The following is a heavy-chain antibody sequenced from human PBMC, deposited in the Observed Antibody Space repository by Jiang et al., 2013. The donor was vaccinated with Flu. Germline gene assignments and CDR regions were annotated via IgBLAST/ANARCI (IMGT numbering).Heavy chain of an antibody. CDR1: GGSFSGYY. D-gene: IGHD3-9*01. V-gene: IGHV4-34*01. Sequence: ELLKPSETLSLTCAVSGGSFSGYYWSWIRQPPGKGLEWIGEINHSGSTNCNPSLKSRVSISVDTSKNQFSLKLSSVTAADTAVYYCARGPNPDILTGYWVWGQYFDYWGQGTLVTVSS. CDR2: INHSGST. CDR3: ARGPNPDILTGYWVWGQYFDY. J-gene: IGHJ4*02.